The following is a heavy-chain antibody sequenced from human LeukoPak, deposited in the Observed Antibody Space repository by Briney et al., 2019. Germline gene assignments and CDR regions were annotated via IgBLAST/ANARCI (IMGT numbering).Heavy chain of an antibody. Sequence: GASLRLSRAASGFTFSDYHMNWIRQAPGKGLEWVSYISPGGNTIYFADSVNGRFTLSRDSARNSLSLQMNSLTAEDTAVYYCAAGRDTELAGPGGYFDYWGRGTLVTVSS. CDR3: AAGRDTELAGPGGYFDY. J-gene: IGHJ4*02. V-gene: IGHV3-11*01. CDR2: ISPGGNTI. CDR1: GFTFSDYH. D-gene: IGHD5-18*01.